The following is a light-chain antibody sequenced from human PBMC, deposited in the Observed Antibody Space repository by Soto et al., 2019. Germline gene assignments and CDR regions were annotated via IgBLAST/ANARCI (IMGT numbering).Light chain of an antibody. CDR1: QSLLHSNGYNY. CDR3: MQALQTGT. J-gene: IGKJ1*01. CDR2: LGS. Sequence: IVMTQSPLSLPVTPGEPASISCRSSQSLLHSNGYNYLDWYLQKPGQSPQLLIYLGSNRASGVPERFSGSGSGTDFTLKISRVEAEDVGVYYCMQALQTGTFGQGTKVEIK. V-gene: IGKV2-28*01.